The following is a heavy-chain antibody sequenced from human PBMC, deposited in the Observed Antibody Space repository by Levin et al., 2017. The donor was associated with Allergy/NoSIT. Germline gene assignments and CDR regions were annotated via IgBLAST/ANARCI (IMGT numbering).Heavy chain of an antibody. D-gene: IGHD5-24*01. Sequence: ASVKVSCKASGYTFIAYYIHWVRQAPGQGLEWMGWINPDSGGTKYAQNFPGRVTMTRDTSISTVYMELSSLRSDDTALYFCACALGRDGWAFDYWGQGTLVTVSS. J-gene: IGHJ4*02. CDR1: GYTFIAYY. CDR2: INPDSGGT. CDR3: ACALGRDGWAFDY. V-gene: IGHV1-2*02.